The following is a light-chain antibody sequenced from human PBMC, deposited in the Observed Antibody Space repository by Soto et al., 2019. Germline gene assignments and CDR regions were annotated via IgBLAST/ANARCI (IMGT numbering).Light chain of an antibody. CDR2: SAS. CDR1: QGIRW. V-gene: IGKV1D-12*01. Sequence: DIQLTQSPSSVSASVGDRVTITCRASQGIRWLAWYQQKPGKAPNLLIFSASALHRGVPPRFSGSGSGTAFTLTVSSLQPEDFAIYYCQQADSFPWTVGQGTKADSK. CDR3: QQADSFPWT. J-gene: IGKJ1*01.